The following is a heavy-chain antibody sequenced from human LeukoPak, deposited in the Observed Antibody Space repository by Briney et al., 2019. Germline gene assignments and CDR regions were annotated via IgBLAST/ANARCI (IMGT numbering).Heavy chain of an antibody. V-gene: IGHV3-74*01. D-gene: IGHD6-6*01. CDR3: ARGPNSNWSGLDF. J-gene: IGHJ4*02. CDR2: ISPTGSTT. Sequence: GGSLRLSCIASGFSFSGHWMHWARQLPGKGLVWVSCISPTGSTTSYADSVKGRFTVSRDNAKNTLYLQVNNLRAEDTAVYYCARGPNSNWSGLDFWGQGTLLTVSS. CDR1: GFSFSGHW.